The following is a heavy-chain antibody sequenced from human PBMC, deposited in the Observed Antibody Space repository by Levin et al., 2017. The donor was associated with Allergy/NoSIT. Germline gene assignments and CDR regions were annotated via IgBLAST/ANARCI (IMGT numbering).Heavy chain of an antibody. Sequence: GESLKISCAASGFTFSSYAMHWVRQAPGKGLEWVAVISYDGSNKYYADSVKGRFTISRDNSKNTLYLQMNSLRAEDTAVYYCARDWDSSSWYGYYFDYWGQGTLVTVSS. CDR3: ARDWDSSSWYGYYFDY. V-gene: IGHV3-30-3*01. CDR2: ISYDGSNK. J-gene: IGHJ4*02. D-gene: IGHD6-13*01. CDR1: GFTFSSYA.